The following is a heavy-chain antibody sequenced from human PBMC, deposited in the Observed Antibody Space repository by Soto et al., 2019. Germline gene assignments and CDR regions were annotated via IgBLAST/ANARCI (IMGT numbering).Heavy chain of an antibody. J-gene: IGHJ5*02. CDR1: GGTFSSYA. V-gene: IGHV1-69*13. CDR3: GRELRITLIVAPFDP. D-gene: IGHD3-22*01. Sequence: GASVKVSCKASGGTFSSYAISWVRQAPGQGLEWMGGIIPIFGTANYAQKLQGRVTITADASKSTAYMELLSLRSGDTAVPYCGRELRITLIVAPFDPWGQGTLVTVSS. CDR2: IIPIFGTA.